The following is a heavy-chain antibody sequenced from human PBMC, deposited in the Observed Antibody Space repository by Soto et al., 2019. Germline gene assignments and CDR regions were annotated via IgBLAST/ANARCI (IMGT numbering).Heavy chain of an antibody. Sequence: QLQLQESGPGLVKPSETLSLTCTVSGGSINNDNYYWCWIRQPPGKGLEWIVIIFYNGSTYYSPSLKSRVTISVDTSNNQFSLKLTSVTAADTAVYYCARQDDFWSGSGWFDPWGQGTLVTVSS. CDR1: GGSINNDNYY. CDR2: IFYNGST. J-gene: IGHJ5*02. D-gene: IGHD3-3*01. CDR3: ARQDDFWSGSGWFDP. V-gene: IGHV4-39*01.